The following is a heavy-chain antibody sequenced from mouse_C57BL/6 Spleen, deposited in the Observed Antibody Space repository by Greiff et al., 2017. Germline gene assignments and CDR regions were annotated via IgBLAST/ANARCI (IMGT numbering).Heavy chain of an antibody. J-gene: IGHJ3*01. CDR1: GYAFSSSW. V-gene: IGHV1-82*01. CDR2: IYPGDGDT. D-gene: IGHD4-1*01. CDR3: ARSLGLFAY. Sequence: VKLQESGPELVKPGASVKISCKASGYAFSSSWMNWVKQRPGKGLEWIGRIYPGDGDTNYNGKFKGKATLTADKSSSTAYMQLSSLTSEDSAVYFCARSLGLFAYWGQGTLVTVSA.